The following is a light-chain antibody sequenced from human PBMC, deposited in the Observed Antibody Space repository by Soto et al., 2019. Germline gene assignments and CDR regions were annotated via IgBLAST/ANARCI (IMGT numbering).Light chain of an antibody. V-gene: IGKV3-15*01. Sequence: EIGMTQSPATLSVSPGERATLSCRASQSVNSNLAWYQQKPGQAPRLLIYGASSRATVIPARFSGSGSGTAFTLTISSLQSEDFAIYYCQQYRDWPLTFGQGTKVEIK. CDR3: QQYRDWPLT. CDR2: GAS. J-gene: IGKJ1*01. CDR1: QSVNSN.